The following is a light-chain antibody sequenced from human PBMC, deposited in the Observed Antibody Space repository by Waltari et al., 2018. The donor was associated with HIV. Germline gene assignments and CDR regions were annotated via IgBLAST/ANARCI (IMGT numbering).Light chain of an antibody. CDR3: SSYTTSSTWV. J-gene: IGLJ3*02. V-gene: IGLV2-18*02. CDR2: EFT. Sequence: QSALTQPPSVSGSLGQSVTISCTGTRSDIGAHTRCSWYQQSPGTAPKPRIYEFTHRPSGVPVRFSGSKSGNTASLTISGLQADDEADYYCSSYTTSSTWVFGGGTKLTVL. CDR1: RSDIGAHTR.